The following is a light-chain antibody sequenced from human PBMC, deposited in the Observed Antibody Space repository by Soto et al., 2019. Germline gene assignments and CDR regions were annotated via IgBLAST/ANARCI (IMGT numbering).Light chain of an antibody. V-gene: IGKV1-5*03. CDR1: QNINLW. J-gene: IGKJ4*01. CDR2: ESS. Sequence: DIELTQSPSTLSASVGDRVTIACRASQNINLWLAWYHQRPGKAPQLLLYESSTLETGVPSRFSGSGSGTEFSLTISSLQPDDFATYFCQQYSSSFLTFGGGTNIEIK. CDR3: QQYSSSFLT.